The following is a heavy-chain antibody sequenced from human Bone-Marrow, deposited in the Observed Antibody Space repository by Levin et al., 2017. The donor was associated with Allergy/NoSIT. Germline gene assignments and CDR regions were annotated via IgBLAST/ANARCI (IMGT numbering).Heavy chain of an antibody. CDR1: GDSISSYY. V-gene: IGHV4-59*01. D-gene: IGHD3-10*01. J-gene: IGHJ6*02. CDR3: AITLGGYYGMEV. CDR2: IYYSGST. Sequence: SETLSLTCTVSGDSISSYYWNWIRQPPGKGLEWIGDIYYSGSTNYNPSLKSRFTISVDTSKNQFSLKVRSVTPADTAVYFCAITLGGYYGMEVWGQGTTVTVSS.